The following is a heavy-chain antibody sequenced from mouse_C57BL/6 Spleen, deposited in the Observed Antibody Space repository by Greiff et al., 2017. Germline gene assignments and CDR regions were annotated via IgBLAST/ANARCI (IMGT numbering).Heavy chain of an antibody. Sequence: VQLQQSGAELVKPGASVKISCKASGYAFSSYWMNWVKQRPGKGLEWIGQIYPGDGDTNYNGKFKGKATLTADKSSSTAYMQLSSLTSEDSAVYFCARSGGNYYWYFDGWGTGTTVTVSS. J-gene: IGHJ1*03. D-gene: IGHD2-1*01. CDR3: ARSGGNYYWYFDG. V-gene: IGHV1-80*01. CDR2: IYPGDGDT. CDR1: GYAFSSYW.